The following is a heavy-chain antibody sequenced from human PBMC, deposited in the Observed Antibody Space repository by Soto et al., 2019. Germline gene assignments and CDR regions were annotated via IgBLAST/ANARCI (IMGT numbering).Heavy chain of an antibody. CDR3: AKGEEYYDILTGYYDY. J-gene: IGHJ4*02. D-gene: IGHD3-9*01. CDR2: ISYDGSNK. CDR1: GFTFSSYG. V-gene: IGHV3-30*18. Sequence: PGGSLRLSCAASGFTFSSYGMHWVRQAPGKGLEWVAVISYDGSNKYYADSVKGRFTISRDNSKNTLYLQMNSLRAEDTAVYYCAKGEEYYDILTGYYDYWGQGTLVTVSS.